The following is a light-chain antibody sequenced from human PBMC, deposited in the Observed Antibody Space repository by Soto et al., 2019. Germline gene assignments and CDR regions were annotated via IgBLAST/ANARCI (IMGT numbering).Light chain of an antibody. J-gene: IGKJ3*01. CDR2: GAS. CDR3: QEYGSSPS. CDR1: QSVSNNY. Sequence: ENVLTQSPGTLSLSPGERATLSCRASQSVSNNYLAWYQQKLGQAPRLLIYGASSRVTGIPDRFSGSGSGTDFTLTISRLEPEDFAVYYCQEYGSSPSFGPGTKVDIK. V-gene: IGKV3-20*01.